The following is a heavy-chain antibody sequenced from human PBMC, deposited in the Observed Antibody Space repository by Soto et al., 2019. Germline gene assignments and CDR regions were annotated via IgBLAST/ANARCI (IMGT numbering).Heavy chain of an antibody. CDR3: ARVPLLWFGELTVDDAFDI. D-gene: IGHD3-10*01. Sequence: SETLSLTCTVSGGSISSGDYYWSWIRQPPGKGLEWIGYIYYSGSTYYNPSLKSRVTISVDTSKNQFSLKLSSVTAADTAVYYCARVPLLWFGELTVDDAFDIWGQGTMVTVSS. CDR2: IYYSGST. V-gene: IGHV4-30-4*01. CDR1: GGSISSGDYY. J-gene: IGHJ3*02.